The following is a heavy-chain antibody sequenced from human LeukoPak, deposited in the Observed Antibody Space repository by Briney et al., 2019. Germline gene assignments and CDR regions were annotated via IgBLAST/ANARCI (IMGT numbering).Heavy chain of an antibody. Sequence: ALVKVSCKASGYTFTGYYMHWVRQAPGQGLEWMGRINPNSGGTNYAQKFQGRVTMTRDTSISTAYMELSRLRSDDTAVYYCAREGYYDSSGYYYVGNYWGQGTLVTVSS. J-gene: IGHJ4*02. CDR1: GYTFTGYY. CDR3: AREGYYDSSGYYYVGNY. CDR2: INPNSGGT. D-gene: IGHD3-22*01. V-gene: IGHV1-2*06.